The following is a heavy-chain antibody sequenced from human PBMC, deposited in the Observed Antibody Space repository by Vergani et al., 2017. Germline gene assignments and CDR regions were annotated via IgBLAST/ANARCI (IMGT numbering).Heavy chain of an antibody. J-gene: IGHJ4*02. CDR3: ARDPRSRGSFFFDF. Sequence: VQLVESGGGVVQPGGSLRLSCAASGFTVSSNYMSWVRQAPGKGLEWVSVIYNSGNTFYADSVRGRFTISRDNSKNTVYLQLNRLRAEDTGLYYCARDPRSRGSFFFDFWGLGALVTVSS. CDR2: IYNSGNT. D-gene: IGHD6-25*01. CDR1: GFTVSSNY. V-gene: IGHV3-66*01.